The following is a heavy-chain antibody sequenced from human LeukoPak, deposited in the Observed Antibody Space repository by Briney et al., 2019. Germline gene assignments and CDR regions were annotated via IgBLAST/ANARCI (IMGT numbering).Heavy chain of an antibody. Sequence: QPRGSLRLSCAASGFTFSSYEMNWVRQAPGKGLEWVSYISSSGSTIYYADSVKGRFTISRDNAKNSLYLQMNSLRAEDTAVYYCARPYRYYYYYMDVWGKGTTVTVSS. J-gene: IGHJ6*03. V-gene: IGHV3-48*03. D-gene: IGHD4-11*01. CDR1: GFTFSSYE. CDR3: ARPYRYYYYYMDV. CDR2: ISSSGSTI.